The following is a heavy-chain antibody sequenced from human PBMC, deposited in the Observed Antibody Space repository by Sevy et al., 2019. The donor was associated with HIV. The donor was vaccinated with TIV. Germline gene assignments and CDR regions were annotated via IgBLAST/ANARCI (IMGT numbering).Heavy chain of an antibody. CDR1: GYTFTGYY. J-gene: IGHJ5*02. CDR3: ARDTFRSSSWYWFDP. Sequence: ASVKVSCKASGYTFTGYYMHWVRQAPGQGLEWMGWINPNSGGKNYAQRFQGRVTMTRDTSISTAYMELSRLRSDDTAVYYCARDTFRSSSWYWFDPWGQGTLVTVSS. D-gene: IGHD6-13*01. CDR2: INPNSGGK. V-gene: IGHV1-2*02.